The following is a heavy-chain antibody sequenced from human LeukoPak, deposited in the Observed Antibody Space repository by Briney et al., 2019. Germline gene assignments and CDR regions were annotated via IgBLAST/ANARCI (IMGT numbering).Heavy chain of an antibody. J-gene: IGHJ4*02. CDR2: INHSGST. V-gene: IGHV4-34*01. CDR1: GFTFSSYS. Sequence: GSLRLSCAASGFTFSSYSMNWVRQAPGKGLEWIGEINHSGSTNYNPSLKSRVAISVDTSKNQFSLKLSSVTAADTAVYYCARRSYYDFWSGYYRAFDYWGQGTLVTVSS. D-gene: IGHD3-3*01. CDR3: ARRSYYDFWSGYYRAFDY.